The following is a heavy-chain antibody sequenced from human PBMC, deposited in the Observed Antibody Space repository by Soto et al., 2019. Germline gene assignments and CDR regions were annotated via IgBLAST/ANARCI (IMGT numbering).Heavy chain of an antibody. CDR2: VNQDGSQS. CDR3: ARMATFGSLNWFDP. Sequence: VGALRLSCGASGFTFSSYWMSWIRQAPGKGLEWVANVNQDGSQSYLVDSVQGRFFMSRDNAKNSLFLQMNSLRAEDTATYYCARMATFGSLNWFDPWGQGTLVTVSS. J-gene: IGHJ5*02. CDR1: GFTFSSYW. V-gene: IGHV3-7*03. D-gene: IGHD3-16*01.